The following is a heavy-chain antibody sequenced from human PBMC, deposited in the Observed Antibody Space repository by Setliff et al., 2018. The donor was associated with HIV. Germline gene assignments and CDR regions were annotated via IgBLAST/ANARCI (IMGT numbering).Heavy chain of an antibody. CDR3: ARQLGVTTVTKRYFDL. CDR2: INYSGNT. Sequence: PSETLSLTCTVSGGDYYWGWIRQPPGEGLEWIASINYSGNTYYNPSLKGRVTISVDTSKNQFSLRLSSVTAADTAVYYCARQLGVTTVTKRYFDLWGRGTLVTV. CDR1: GGDYY. J-gene: IGHJ2*01. V-gene: IGHV4-39*01. D-gene: IGHD4-17*01.